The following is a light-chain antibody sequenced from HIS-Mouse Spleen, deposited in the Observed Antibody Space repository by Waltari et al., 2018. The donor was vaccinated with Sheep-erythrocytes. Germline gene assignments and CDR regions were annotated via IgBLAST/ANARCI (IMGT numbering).Light chain of an antibody. CDR3: CSYAGSYTWV. J-gene: IGLJ3*02. V-gene: IGLV2-11*01. Sequence: QSALTQPRSVSGSPGQSVTISCTGTSSDVGGYNYVSWYRQHPGKAPKLMFYDVSKRPSAVPDRFSGSKSGNTASLTISGLQAEDEADYYCCSYAGSYTWVFGGGTKLTVL. CDR2: DVS. CDR1: SSDVGGYNY.